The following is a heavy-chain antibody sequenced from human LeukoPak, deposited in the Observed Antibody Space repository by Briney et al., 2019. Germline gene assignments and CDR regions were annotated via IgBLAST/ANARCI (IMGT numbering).Heavy chain of an antibody. J-gene: IGHJ4*02. Sequence: GGSLRLSCAASGFTFSSYSMNWVRQAPGKGLEWVSSISSSSSYIYYADSVKGRFTISRDNAKNSLYQQMNSLRAEDTAVYYCARDVLVRGVIITVIDYWGQGTLVTVSS. CDR2: ISSSSSYI. D-gene: IGHD3-10*01. CDR1: GFTFSSYS. V-gene: IGHV3-21*01. CDR3: ARDVLVRGVIITVIDY.